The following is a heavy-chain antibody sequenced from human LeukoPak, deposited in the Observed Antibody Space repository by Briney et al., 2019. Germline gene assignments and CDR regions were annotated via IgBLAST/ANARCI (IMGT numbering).Heavy chain of an antibody. J-gene: IGHJ4*02. CDR3: ARVSTIFGVLSPFSDY. CDR2: IKQDGSEK. CDR1: GCTFSRYW. Sequence: GGALRLSYAASGCTFSRYWMSWVGQARGKGGEGVANIKQDGSEKYYVDSVKGGLTISRDIAKNSLYLPLNSPTADHTAVYYCARVSTIFGVLSPFSDYWGQGTLVTVSS. D-gene: IGHD3-3*01. V-gene: IGHV3-7*01.